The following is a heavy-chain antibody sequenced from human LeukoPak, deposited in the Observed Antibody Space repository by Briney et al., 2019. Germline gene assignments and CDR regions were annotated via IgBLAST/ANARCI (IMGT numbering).Heavy chain of an antibody. D-gene: IGHD6-13*01. J-gene: IGHJ4*02. CDR2: ISSSSSYI. CDR3: ARLYSSSWYFDY. V-gene: IGHV3-21*01. CDR1: GFTFSSYG. Sequence: GGSLRLSCAASGFTFSSYGMNWVRKAPGKGLEWVSSISSSSSYIYYADSVKGRFTISRDNAKNSLYLQMNSLRAEDTAVYYCARLYSSSWYFDYWGQGTLVTVSS.